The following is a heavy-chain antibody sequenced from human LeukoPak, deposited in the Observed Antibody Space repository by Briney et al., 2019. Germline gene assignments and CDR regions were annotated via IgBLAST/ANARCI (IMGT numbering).Heavy chain of an antibody. J-gene: IGHJ4*02. D-gene: IGHD3-9*01. V-gene: IGHV4-39*02. CDR3: ARDQDYDILTGW. CDR1: GGSISSSSYY. Sequence: PSETLSLTCTVSGGSISSSSYYWGWIRQPPGKGLEWIGSIYYTGSTYYNPSLESRVTIFVDTSKNQFSLRLSSVTAADTAVYYCARDQDYDILTGWWGQGTLATVSS. CDR2: IYYTGST.